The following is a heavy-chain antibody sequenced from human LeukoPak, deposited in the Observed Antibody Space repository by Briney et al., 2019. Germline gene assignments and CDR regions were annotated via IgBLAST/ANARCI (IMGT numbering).Heavy chain of an antibody. J-gene: IGHJ6*03. CDR3: ARTNYYYMDV. Sequence: SETLSLTCTVSGGSISSGGYYWSWIRQPPGKGLEWIGTIYYSGSTYYNPSHKSRVTISIDTSKNQFSLKLSSVTAADTAVYYCARTNYYYMDVWGKGTTVTVSS. V-gene: IGHV4-30-2*03. CDR1: GGSISSGGYY. CDR2: IYYSGST.